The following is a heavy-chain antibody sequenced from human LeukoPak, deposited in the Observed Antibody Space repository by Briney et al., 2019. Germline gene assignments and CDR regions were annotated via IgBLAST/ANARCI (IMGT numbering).Heavy chain of an antibody. CDR3: VRPVGYGSRTINWFDS. CDR2: IYPGDSDT. V-gene: IGHV5-51*01. D-gene: IGHD3-10*01. J-gene: IGHJ5*01. CDR1: GYYFSNYW. Sequence: GESLKISCKTSGYYFSNYWIVWVRQMPGKGLEWEGNIYPGDSDTRYSPSFQGHVTISADSYITTTYLQWNSLKASDSAMYYCVRPVGYGSRTINWFDSWGQGTLVTVSS.